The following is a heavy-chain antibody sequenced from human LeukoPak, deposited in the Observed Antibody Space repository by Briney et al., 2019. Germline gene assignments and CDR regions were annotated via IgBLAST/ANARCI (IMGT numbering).Heavy chain of an antibody. CDR3: ARIELYGGNLAY. D-gene: IGHD4-23*01. Sequence: GGSLRLSCAASGFTFTTYWMTWVGKPQGKGLEWVTNIKEDGSGKYYVDSVKGRFTISRDNAKNSLYLQMDSLRAEDTAVYYCARIELYGGNLAYWGQGTLVTVSS. CDR1: GFTFTTYW. J-gene: IGHJ4*02. V-gene: IGHV3-7*01. CDR2: IKEDGSGK.